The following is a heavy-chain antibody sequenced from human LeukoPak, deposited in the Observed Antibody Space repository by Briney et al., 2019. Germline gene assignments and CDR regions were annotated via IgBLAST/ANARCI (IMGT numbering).Heavy chain of an antibody. CDR3: ARELNWRYFDY. D-gene: IGHD3-3*01. CDR1: GGSISGSISSYY. J-gene: IGHJ4*02. V-gene: IGHV4-61*01. Sequence: SETLSLTCTVSGGSISGSISSYYWNWIRQPPGKGLEWIGYIYYSGSTNYNPSLKSRVTISVDTSKNQFSLKLTSVTAADTAVYYCARELNWRYFDYWGQGTLVTVSS. CDR2: IYYSGST.